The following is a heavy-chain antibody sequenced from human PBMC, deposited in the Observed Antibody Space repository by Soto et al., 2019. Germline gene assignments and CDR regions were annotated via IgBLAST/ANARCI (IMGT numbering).Heavy chain of an antibody. CDR3: AKDDPHSITIFGVVIAHY. V-gene: IGHV3-23*01. J-gene: IGHJ4*02. CDR2: ISGSGGST. D-gene: IGHD3-3*01. CDR1: GFTFSSYA. Sequence: PGGSLRLSCAASGFTFSSYAMSWVRQAPGKGLEWVSAISGSGGSTYYADSVKGRFTISRDNSKNTLYLQMNSLRAEDTAVYHCAKDDPHSITIFGVVIAHYWGQGTLVTVSS.